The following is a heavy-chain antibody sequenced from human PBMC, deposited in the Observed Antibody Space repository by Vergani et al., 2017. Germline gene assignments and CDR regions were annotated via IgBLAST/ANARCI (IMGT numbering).Heavy chain of an antibody. D-gene: IGHD3-22*01. Sequence: EVQLLESGGGLVQPGGSLRLSCAASGFTFSSYAMSWVRQAPGKGLEWVSAISGSGGSTYYADSVKGRFTISRDNSKNTLYLQMNSLIAEDTAVYYCAKVGYYDSSGYYLWLDYWGQGTLVTVSS. CDR3: AKVGYYDSSGYYLWLDY. CDR1: GFTFSSYA. J-gene: IGHJ4*02. CDR2: ISGSGGST. V-gene: IGHV3-23*01.